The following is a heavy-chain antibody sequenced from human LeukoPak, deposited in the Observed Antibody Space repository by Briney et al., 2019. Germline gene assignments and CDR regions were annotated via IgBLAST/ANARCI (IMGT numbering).Heavy chain of an antibody. CDR1: GDGFSLYY. V-gene: IGHV4-4*07. CDR2: IYTSGST. CDR3: ARAQASGYYYYYYYMDV. J-gene: IGHJ6*03. Sequence: SETLSLTCNVSGDGFSLYYWSWIRQPAGKGLEWIGRIYTSGSTNYNPSLKSRVTMSVDTSKNQFSLKLSSVTAADTAVYYCARAQASGYYYYYYYMDVWGEGTTVTVSS. D-gene: IGHD3-22*01.